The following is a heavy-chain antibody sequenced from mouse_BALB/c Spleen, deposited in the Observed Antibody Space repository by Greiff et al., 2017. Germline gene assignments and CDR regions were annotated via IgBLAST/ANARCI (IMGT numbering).Heavy chain of an antibody. Sequence: VQLKESGAELVRPGALVKLSCKASGFNITDYYMHWVKQRPEQGLEWIGWIDPENGNTIYDPKFQGKASITADTSSNTAYLQLSSLTSEDTAVYYCARVGTGFAYWGQGTLVTVSA. J-gene: IGHJ3*01. CDR1: GFNITDYY. V-gene: IGHV14-1*02. D-gene: IGHD4-1*01. CDR2: IDPENGNT. CDR3: ARVGTGFAY.